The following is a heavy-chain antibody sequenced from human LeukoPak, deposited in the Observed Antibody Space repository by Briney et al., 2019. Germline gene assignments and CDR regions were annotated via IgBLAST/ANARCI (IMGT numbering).Heavy chain of an antibody. Sequence: SETRSLTCTVSGGSISSSSYYWGWIRQPPGKGLEWIGSIYYSGSTYYNPSLKSRVTISVDTSKNQFSLKLSSVTAADTAVYYCARRNRSRYYYYGMDVWGQGTTVTVSS. D-gene: IGHD1/OR15-1a*01. CDR3: ARRNRSRYYYYGMDV. CDR2: IYYSGST. CDR1: GGSISSSSYY. J-gene: IGHJ6*02. V-gene: IGHV4-39*01.